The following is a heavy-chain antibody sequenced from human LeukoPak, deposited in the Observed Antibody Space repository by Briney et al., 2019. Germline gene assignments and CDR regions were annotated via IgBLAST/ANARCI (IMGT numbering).Heavy chain of an antibody. Sequence: GGSLRLSCAASGFTFSSYSMNWVRQAPGKGLEWVSSISSSTNYIYYADSVKGRFTISRDNANNSLYLQMNSLRAEDTAVYHCAKPARADYVDYWGQGTLVTVSS. J-gene: IGHJ4*02. V-gene: IGHV3-21*04. CDR2: ISSSTNYI. CDR1: GFTFSSYS. CDR3: AKPARADYVDY.